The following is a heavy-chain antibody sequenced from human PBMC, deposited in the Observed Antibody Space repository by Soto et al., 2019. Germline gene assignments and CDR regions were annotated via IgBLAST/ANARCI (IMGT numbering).Heavy chain of an antibody. V-gene: IGHV3-23*01. CDR2: IGGAEGDSDGVA. CDR1: GFILNNYA. Sequence: VQLLESGGGLVQPGGSLRLSCVASGFILNNYAMSGVRQAPGKGLEWVSTIGGAEGDSDGVAWSKDSVKGRFTISRDSSANTLFLDKRNLRAEDSALYYSVKRGRTGGAVDCWGHRTTVDVSS. D-gene: IGHD3-9*01. CDR3: VKRGRTGGAVDC. J-gene: IGHJ3*01.